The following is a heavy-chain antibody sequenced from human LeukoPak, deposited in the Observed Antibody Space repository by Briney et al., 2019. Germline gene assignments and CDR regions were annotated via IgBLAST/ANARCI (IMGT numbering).Heavy chain of an antibody. J-gene: IGHJ4*02. V-gene: IGHV4-59*08. Sequence: PSETLSLTCTVSGGSVSGYYWSWIRQPPGKGLEWIAYIYYSGSTNYNPSLKSRVTISVDTSKNQFSLRLSSVTAADTAVYYCARRARWAQDFDYWGQGTLVTVPS. CDR2: IYYSGST. CDR3: ARRARWAQDFDY. CDR1: GGSVSGYY. D-gene: IGHD5-24*01.